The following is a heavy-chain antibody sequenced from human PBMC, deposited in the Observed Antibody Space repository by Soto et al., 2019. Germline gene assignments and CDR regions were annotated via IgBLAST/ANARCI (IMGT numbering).Heavy chain of an antibody. J-gene: IGHJ6*02. Sequence: SETLSLTCAVSGYSISSGYYWGWIRQPPGKGLEWIGSIYHSGSTYYNPSLKSRVTISVVTSKNQFSLKLSSVTAADTAVYYCAREQLGTNDYYYYYGMDVWGQGTTVTV. CDR2: IYHSGST. D-gene: IGHD6-6*01. CDR1: GYSISSGYY. V-gene: IGHV4-38-2*01. CDR3: AREQLGTNDYYYYYGMDV.